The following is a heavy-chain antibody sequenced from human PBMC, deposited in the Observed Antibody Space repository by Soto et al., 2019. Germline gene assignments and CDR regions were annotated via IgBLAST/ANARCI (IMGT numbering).Heavy chain of an antibody. D-gene: IGHD2-15*01. V-gene: IGHV3-48*02. CDR2: ISSSSSTI. Sequence: PGGSLRLSCAASGFTFSSYSMNWVRQAPGKGLEWVSYISSSSSTIYYAESVKGRFTISRDNAKNSLYLQMNSLRDEDMAVYYFAREGQDIVVVVAGIYGMDVWGQGTTVTVSS. J-gene: IGHJ6*02. CDR3: AREGQDIVVVVAGIYGMDV. CDR1: GFTFSSYS.